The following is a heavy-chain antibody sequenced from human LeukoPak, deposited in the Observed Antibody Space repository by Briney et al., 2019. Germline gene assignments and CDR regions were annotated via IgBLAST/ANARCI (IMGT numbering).Heavy chain of an antibody. J-gene: IGHJ6*02. CDR2: INHSGST. CDR1: GGSLSGYY. CDR3: ARNPFYYYYYGMDV. Sequence: PSETLSLTCAVYGGSLSGYYWSWIRQPPGKGLEWIGEINHSGSTNYNPSLKSRVTISVDTSKNQFSLKLSSVTAADTAVYYCARNPFYYYYYGMDVWGQGTTVTVSS. V-gene: IGHV4-34*01.